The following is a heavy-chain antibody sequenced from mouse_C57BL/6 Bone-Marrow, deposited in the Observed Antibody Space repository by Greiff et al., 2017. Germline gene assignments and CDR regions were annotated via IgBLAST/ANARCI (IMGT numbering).Heavy chain of an antibody. CDR3: ARAYYGSIYYFDY. CDR2: IYPRSGNT. J-gene: IGHJ2*01. Sequence: QVQLQQSGAELARPGASVKLSCKASGYTFTSYGISWVKQRTGQGLEWIGEIYPRSGNTYYNEKFKGKATLTTDKSSSTAYMELRRLTSEDSAVYFCARAYYGSIYYFDYWGQGTTLTVSS. V-gene: IGHV1-81*01. CDR1: GYTFTSYG. D-gene: IGHD1-1*01.